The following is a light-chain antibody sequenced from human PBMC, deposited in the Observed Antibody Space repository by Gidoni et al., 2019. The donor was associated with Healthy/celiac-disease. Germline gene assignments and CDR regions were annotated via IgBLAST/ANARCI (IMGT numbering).Light chain of an antibody. Sequence: IVLPQSPGTLSLSPGERATLSCRARQSVSSSYLAWYQQKPGQAPRLLIYGASSRATGIPDRFSGSGSGTDFTLTISRLEPEDFAVYYCQQYGSSPPWTFGQGTKVEIK. CDR2: GAS. CDR3: QQYGSSPPWT. V-gene: IGKV3-20*01. CDR1: QSVSSSY. J-gene: IGKJ1*01.